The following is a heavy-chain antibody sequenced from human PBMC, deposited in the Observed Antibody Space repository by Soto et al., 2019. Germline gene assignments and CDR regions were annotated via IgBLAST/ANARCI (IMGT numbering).Heavy chain of an antibody. CDR2: IYYSGST. J-gene: IGHJ3*02. Sequence: SETLSLTCTVSGGSISSYYWSWIRQPPGKGLEWIGYIYYSGSTNYNPSLKSRVTISVDTSKNQFSLKLSSVTAADTAVYYCARGLYYYDSSGYSPGFAFDIWGQGTMVTVSS. D-gene: IGHD3-22*01. CDR3: ARGLYYYDSSGYSPGFAFDI. CDR1: GGSISSYY. V-gene: IGHV4-59*01.